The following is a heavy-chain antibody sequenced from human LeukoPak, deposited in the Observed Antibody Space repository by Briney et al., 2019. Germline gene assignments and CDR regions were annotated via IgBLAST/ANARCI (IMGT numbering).Heavy chain of an antibody. CDR3: SRESGPFCPFGY. Sequence: PSETLSLTCGVSGGSISGTNWWSWVRQPPGQGLEWIGEISLAGQTNYNPSLNGRVTMSLDNSSNQLYLHLTSVTAADTATYFCSRESGPFCPFGYWGQGTLVIVSS. D-gene: IGHD1-26*01. CDR2: ISLAGQT. CDR1: GGSISGTNW. V-gene: IGHV4/OR15-8*02. J-gene: IGHJ4*02.